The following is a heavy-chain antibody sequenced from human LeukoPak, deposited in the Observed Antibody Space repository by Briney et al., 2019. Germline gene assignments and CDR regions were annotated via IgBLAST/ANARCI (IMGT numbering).Heavy chain of an antibody. D-gene: IGHD2-15*01. J-gene: IGHJ4*02. CDR2: ISGSSNYI. Sequence: GGSLRLSCAASGFPFGTFSMYWVRQAPGKGLEWVSSISGSSNYIYYADSVKGRFTISRDNAKNSLYLQMNSLRAEDTAVYYCASLRDCTSGSCYSRLDYWGQGSLVTVSP. CDR1: GFPFGTFS. CDR3: ASLRDCTSGSCYSRLDY. V-gene: IGHV3-21*06.